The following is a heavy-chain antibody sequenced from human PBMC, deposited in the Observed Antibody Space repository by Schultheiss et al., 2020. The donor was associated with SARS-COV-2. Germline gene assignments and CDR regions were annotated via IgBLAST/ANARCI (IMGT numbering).Heavy chain of an antibody. CDR1: GGTFSSYA. CDR3: ARDVERCSGGSCYHGDFAFDI. V-gene: IGHV1-69*13. Sequence: SVKVSCKASGGTFSSYAFSWVRQAPGQGLEWMGGIIPMFGTANYAQKFRGRVTITADESTSTAYMELSSLRSEDTAVYYCARDVERCSGGSCYHGDFAFDIWGQGTMVTVSS. J-gene: IGHJ3*02. CDR2: IIPMFGTA. D-gene: IGHD2-15*01.